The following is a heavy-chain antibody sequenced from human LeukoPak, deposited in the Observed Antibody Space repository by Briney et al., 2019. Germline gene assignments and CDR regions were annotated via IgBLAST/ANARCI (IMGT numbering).Heavy chain of an antibody. CDR3: VKSAQYSSAWFTGCFDY. V-gene: IGHV1-2*02. Sequence: ASVNVSCKSSGYTFSDYYLHWVRQAPAQGLEWMGWINPNSGDTHYAQMFQGRVTLTRDTSINTAHMELRRLRSDDTAVYYCVKSAQYSSAWFTGCFDYWGQGAQVTVSS. D-gene: IGHD4-11*01. J-gene: IGHJ4*02. CDR1: GYTFSDYY. CDR2: INPNSGDT.